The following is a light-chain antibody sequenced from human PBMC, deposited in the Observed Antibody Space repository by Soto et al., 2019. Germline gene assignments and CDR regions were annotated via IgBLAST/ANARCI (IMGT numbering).Light chain of an antibody. CDR2: GSN. CDR1: RSNIGSGFD. J-gene: IGLJ2*01. CDR3: QSYDTSLRVL. Sequence: QSVLPQPPSVSGAPGQSVTLSCTGSRSNIGSGFDVHWYQQLPGTAPKLLIFGSNYRPSGVPDRFSGSKSGSSASLAITDLQPEDEADYFCQSYDTSLRVLFGGGTKLTVL. V-gene: IGLV1-40*01.